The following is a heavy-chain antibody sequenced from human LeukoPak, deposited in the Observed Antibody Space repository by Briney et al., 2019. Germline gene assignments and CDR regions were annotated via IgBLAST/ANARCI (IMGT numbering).Heavy chain of an antibody. CDR1: GGSISSYY. CDR3: VRDRYGGFDY. J-gene: IGHJ4*02. Sequence: PSETLSLTCTVSGGSISSYYWSWIRQPQGKGLEWIGYIYYSGSTNYNPSLKSRVTISVDTSKNQFSLKLSSVTAADTAVYYCVRDRYGGFDYWGQGTLVTVSS. D-gene: IGHD1-26*01. V-gene: IGHV4-59*01. CDR2: IYYSGST.